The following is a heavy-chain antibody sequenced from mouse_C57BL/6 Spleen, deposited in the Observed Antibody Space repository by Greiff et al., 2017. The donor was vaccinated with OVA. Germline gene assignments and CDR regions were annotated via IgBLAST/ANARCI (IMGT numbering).Heavy chain of an antibody. Sequence: EVKLVESGGGLVQPGGSMKLSCVASGFTFSNYWMNWVRQSPEKGLEWVAQIRLKSDNYATHYAESVKGRFTISRDDSKSSVYLQMNNLRAEDTGIYYCTASSYGKGYAMDYWGQGTSVTVSS. J-gene: IGHJ4*01. CDR3: TASSYGKGYAMDY. CDR1: GFTFSNYW. V-gene: IGHV6-3*01. CDR2: IRLKSDNYAT. D-gene: IGHD1-1*01.